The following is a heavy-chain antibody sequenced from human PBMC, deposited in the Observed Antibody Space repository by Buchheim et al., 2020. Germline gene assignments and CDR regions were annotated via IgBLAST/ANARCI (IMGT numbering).Heavy chain of an antibody. Sequence: QVQLVESGGGVVQPGRSLRLSCAASGFTFSSYGMHWVRQAPGKGLEWVAVISYDGSNKYYADSVKGRFTISRDNSKNTLYLQMNSLRAEDTAVYYCAKLLRYYYYYGMDVWGQGTT. CDR3: AKLLRYYYYYGMDV. D-gene: IGHD2-15*01. V-gene: IGHV3-30*18. CDR1: GFTFSSYG. CDR2: ISYDGSNK. J-gene: IGHJ6*02.